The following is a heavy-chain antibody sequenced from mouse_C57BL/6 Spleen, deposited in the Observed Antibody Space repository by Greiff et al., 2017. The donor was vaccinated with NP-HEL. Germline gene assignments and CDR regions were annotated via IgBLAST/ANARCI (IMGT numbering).Heavy chain of an antibody. CDR2: ISDGGSYT. V-gene: IGHV5-4*01. Sequence: EVQGVESGGGLVKPGGSLKLSCAASGFTFSSYAMSWVRQTPEKRLEWVATISDGGSYTYYPDNVKGRFTISRDNAKNNLDLQMSHLKSEDTAMYYCARDVYDYDRAYWGQGTLVKVAA. D-gene: IGHD2-4*01. J-gene: IGHJ3*01. CDR3: ARDVYDYDRAY. CDR1: GFTFSSYA.